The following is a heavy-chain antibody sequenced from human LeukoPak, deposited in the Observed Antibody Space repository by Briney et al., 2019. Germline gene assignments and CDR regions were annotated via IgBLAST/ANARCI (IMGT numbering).Heavy chain of an antibody. Sequence: PGGSLRLLCAAWGFTLNGYGFQGVGQAPGKGGEGVAVVWYDGRRKYYEDSVKGGFTFSRENAENTVYLQIIGLRAEDTAVYYCARDTDTTSHYPRFDPWGQGTLVTVSS. CDR3: ARDTDTTSHYPRFDP. CDR1: GFTLNGYG. CDR2: VWYDGRRK. D-gene: IGHD4-17*01. J-gene: IGHJ5*02. V-gene: IGHV3-33*01.